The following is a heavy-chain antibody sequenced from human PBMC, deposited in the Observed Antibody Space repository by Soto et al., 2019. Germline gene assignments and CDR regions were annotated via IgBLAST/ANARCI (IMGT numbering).Heavy chain of an antibody. CDR3: AREGGDGYKPFDY. CDR1: GYTFTGYY. V-gene: IGHV1-2*02. Sequence: ASVKVSCQASGYTFTGYYMHWVRQAPGQGLEWMGWINPNSGGTNYAQKFQGRVTMTRDTSISTAYMELSRLRSDDTAVYYCAREGGDGYKPFDYWGQGTLVTVPQ. CDR2: INPNSGGT. D-gene: IGHD5-12*01. J-gene: IGHJ4*02.